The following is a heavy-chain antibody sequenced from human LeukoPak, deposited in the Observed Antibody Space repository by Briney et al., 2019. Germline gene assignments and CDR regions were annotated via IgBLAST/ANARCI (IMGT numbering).Heavy chain of an antibody. Sequence: GGSLRLSCAASGFIFSTYGMHWVRQAPDKGLEWVAVIWYDGSNKYYADAVKGRFTISRDNSKNTLYLQMNSLRAEDTAVYYCARPARGSESYYKPYWYFDLWGRGTLVTVSS. J-gene: IGHJ2*01. V-gene: IGHV3-33*01. D-gene: IGHD3-10*01. CDR3: ARPARGSESYYKPYWYFDL. CDR1: GFIFSTYG. CDR2: IWYDGSNK.